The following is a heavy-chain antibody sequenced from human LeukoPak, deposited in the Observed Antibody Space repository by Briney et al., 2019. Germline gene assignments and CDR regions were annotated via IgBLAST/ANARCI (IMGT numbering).Heavy chain of an antibody. CDR1: GFTVSSNY. V-gene: IGHV3-53*01. J-gene: IGHJ5*02. CDR2: IYSGGST. Sequence: GGSLRLSCAASGFTVSSNYMSWVRQAPGKGLEWVSVIYSGGSTYYADSVKGRFTISRDNSKNTLYLQMNGLRAEDTAVYYCARTLGGDWFDPWGQGTLVTVSS. CDR3: ARTLGGDWFDP. D-gene: IGHD3-16*01.